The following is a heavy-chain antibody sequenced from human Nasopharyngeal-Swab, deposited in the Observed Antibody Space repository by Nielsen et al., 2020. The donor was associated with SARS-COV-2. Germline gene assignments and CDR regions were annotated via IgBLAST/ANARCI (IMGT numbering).Heavy chain of an antibody. CDR3: ARGAHSSSSGVGNWFDP. J-gene: IGHJ5*02. D-gene: IGHD6-6*01. Sequence: WIRQPPGKGLEWIGEINHSGSTNYNPSLKSRVTISVDTSKNQFSLKLSSVTAAGTAVYYCARGAHSSSSGVGNWFDPWGQGTLVTVSS. CDR2: INHSGST. V-gene: IGHV4-34*01.